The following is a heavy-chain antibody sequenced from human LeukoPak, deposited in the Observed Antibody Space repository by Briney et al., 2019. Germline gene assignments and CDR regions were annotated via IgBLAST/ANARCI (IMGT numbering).Heavy chain of an antibody. J-gene: IGHJ4*02. CDR3: ARGGFYCGGDCYVDY. CDR2: INHSGNT. CDR1: GGSFSVYY. D-gene: IGHD2-21*02. Sequence: SETLSLTCAVYGGSFSVYYWSWIRQPPGQGLEWIGEINHSGNTNYNPSLKSRVTISVYTSKNQFSLKLSSVTAADTAVYYCARGGFYCGGDCYVDYWGQGTLVTVSS. V-gene: IGHV4-34*01.